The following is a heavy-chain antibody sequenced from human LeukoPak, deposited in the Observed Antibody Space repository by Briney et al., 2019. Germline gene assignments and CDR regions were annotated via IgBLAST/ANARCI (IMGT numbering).Heavy chain of an antibody. Sequence: PSETLSLTCTVSGGSISSSSYCWGWIRQPPGKGLEWIGSIYYSGSTYYNPSLKSRVTISVDTSKNQFSLKLSSVTAADTAVYYCASPGIAARMFDYWGQGTLVTVSS. D-gene: IGHD6-6*01. CDR2: IYYSGST. V-gene: IGHV4-39*01. CDR3: ASPGIAARMFDY. CDR1: GGSISSSSYC. J-gene: IGHJ4*02.